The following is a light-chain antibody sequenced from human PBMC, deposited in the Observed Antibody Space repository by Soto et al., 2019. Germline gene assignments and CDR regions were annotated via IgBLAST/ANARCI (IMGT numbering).Light chain of an antibody. CDR1: SSDVGSYNL. V-gene: IGLV2-23*01. CDR2: EGS. J-gene: IGLJ2*01. Sequence: QSALTQPASVSGSPGQSITISCTGTSSDVGSYNLVSWYQQHPGKAPKLMIYEGSKRPSGVPNRFSGSKSGNTASLTISGLQAEDEADYSCCSYAGSSTHVVFGGGTKPTVL. CDR3: CSYAGSSTHVV.